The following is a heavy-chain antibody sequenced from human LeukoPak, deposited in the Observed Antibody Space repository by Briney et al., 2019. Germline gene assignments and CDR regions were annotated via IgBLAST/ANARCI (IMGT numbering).Heavy chain of an antibody. J-gene: IGHJ4*02. Sequence: PGGSLRLSCAASGFTVSSNFMSWVRQAPGKGLEWVSVIYSGGSTYYADSVKGRFTISRHNSKNTLYLQMNSLRAEDTAVYYCARRAAAGIFDYWGQGTLVTVSS. V-gene: IGHV3-53*04. CDR1: GFTVSSNF. CDR3: ARRAAAGIFDY. D-gene: IGHD6-13*01. CDR2: IYSGGST.